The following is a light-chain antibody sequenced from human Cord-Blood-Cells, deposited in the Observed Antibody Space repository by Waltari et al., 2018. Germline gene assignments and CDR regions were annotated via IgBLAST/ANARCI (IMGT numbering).Light chain of an antibody. V-gene: IGKV1-39*01. CDR1: QSISSY. CDR2: AAS. CDR3: QQSYSTPLT. J-gene: IGKJ4*01. Sequence: DIQMTQSPSSLSASVGDRVTITCRASQSISSYLHWYQQKPGKAPKLLIDAASRLQSGVPSRFSGSGSGTDFTLTISSLQPEDFATYYCQQSYSTPLTFGGGTKVEIK.